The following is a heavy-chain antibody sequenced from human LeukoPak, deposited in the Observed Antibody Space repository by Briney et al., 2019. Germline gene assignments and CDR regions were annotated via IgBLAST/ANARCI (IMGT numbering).Heavy chain of an antibody. CDR3: ARGGDYDSNEYFQH. Sequence: GRSLRLSCATSGFTFSSYGFHWVRQAPGKGLEWVAVISYDGSNKFYADSVKGRFTISRDNSKNTLYLQMSSLRPDDTAVYYCARGGDYDSNEYFQHWGQGTLVTVSS. D-gene: IGHD4-17*01. CDR2: ISYDGSNK. CDR1: GFTFSSYG. J-gene: IGHJ1*01. V-gene: IGHV3-30*03.